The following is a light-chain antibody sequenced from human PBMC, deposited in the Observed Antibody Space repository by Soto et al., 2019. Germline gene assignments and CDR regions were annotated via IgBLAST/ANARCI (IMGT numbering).Light chain of an antibody. V-gene: IGKV3-11*01. CDR2: NAS. CDR3: XXRSNWPLT. Sequence: EIVLTQSPATLSLSPGERATLSCRASQSLXTXLAWYQQKPGQAPRLLIYNASNRAXGIPARFSGSGSGTDXXXXXXXXXXEDFAVYYCXXRSNWPLTFGGGTRVEI. CDR1: QSLXTX. J-gene: IGKJ4*01.